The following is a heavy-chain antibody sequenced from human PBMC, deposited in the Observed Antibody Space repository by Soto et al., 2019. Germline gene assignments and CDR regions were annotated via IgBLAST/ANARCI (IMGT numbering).Heavy chain of an antibody. Sequence: QVQLQESGPGLVKPSQTLSLTCTVSGGSISSGDYYWSWIRQPPGKGLEWIGYIYYSGSTYYNPSLKRRVTISVATSKNQFSLKLSSVTAADTAVYYCARASDPGGELDYWGQGTLVTVSS. D-gene: IGHD7-27*01. CDR3: ARASDPGGELDY. V-gene: IGHV4-30-4*01. CDR1: GGSISSGDYY. CDR2: IYYSGST. J-gene: IGHJ4*02.